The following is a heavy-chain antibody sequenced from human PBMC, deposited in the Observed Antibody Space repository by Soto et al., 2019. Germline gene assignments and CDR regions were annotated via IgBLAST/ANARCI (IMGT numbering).Heavy chain of an antibody. D-gene: IGHD6-19*01. Sequence: QVLLQESGPGLVQPSGTLSLSCAVSGVSISSSYFWGWVRQSPGKGLEWFGDISHVGSVNYNPSLQSRVTLSMDRSKNQFSLQLGSVPAADTAAYYCARSFGCYAMDYWGQGSWSSSPQ. CDR3: ARSFGCYAMDY. CDR1: GVSISSSYF. CDR2: ISHVGSV. V-gene: IGHV4-4*02. J-gene: IGHJ4*02.